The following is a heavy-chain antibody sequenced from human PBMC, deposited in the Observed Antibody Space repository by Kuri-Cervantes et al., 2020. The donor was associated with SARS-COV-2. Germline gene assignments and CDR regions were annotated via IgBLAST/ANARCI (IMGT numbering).Heavy chain of an antibody. CDR1: GFTVSSNY. CDR2: IYSGGST. CDR3: AKASFTGYTGYRID. J-gene: IGHJ4*02. V-gene: IGHV3-53*01. Sequence: GESLKISCAASGFTVSSNYMSWVRQAPGKGLEWVSVIYSGGSTSYADSVKGRFTISRDNSRNTLYLQMDSLRAEYTAVYYCAKASFTGYTGYRIDWGQGTLVTVSS. D-gene: IGHD3-16*02.